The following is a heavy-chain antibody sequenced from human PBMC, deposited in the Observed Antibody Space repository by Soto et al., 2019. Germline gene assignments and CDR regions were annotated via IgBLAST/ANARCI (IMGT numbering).Heavy chain of an antibody. CDR3: AKDPRPFMITFGGVIVNAFDI. D-gene: IGHD3-16*02. J-gene: IGHJ3*02. V-gene: IGHV3-23*01. CDR2: ISGSGGGN. Sequence: GGSLRLSCAASGFTFSSYAMSWVRQAPGRGLEWVSSISGSGGGNYFADSVKGRFTISRDNSKNTLYLQMNSLRAEDTAVYHCAKDPRPFMITFGGVIVNAFDIWGQGTMVTVSS. CDR1: GFTFSSYA.